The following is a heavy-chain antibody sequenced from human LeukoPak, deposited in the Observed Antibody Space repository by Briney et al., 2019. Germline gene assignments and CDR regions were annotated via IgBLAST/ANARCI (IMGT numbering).Heavy chain of an antibody. CDR2: IYSGGST. V-gene: IGHV3-66*02. D-gene: IGHD2/OR15-2a*01. CDR1: GFTVSANY. Sequence: PGGSLRLSCAASGFTVSANYMSWVRQAPGKWLEWVSVIYSGGSTYYADSVKSRFTISRDNSKNTLYLQMNSVSVEDTAVYYCAGHKASRAFDIWSQGTMVTVSS. CDR3: AGHKASRAFDI. J-gene: IGHJ3*02.